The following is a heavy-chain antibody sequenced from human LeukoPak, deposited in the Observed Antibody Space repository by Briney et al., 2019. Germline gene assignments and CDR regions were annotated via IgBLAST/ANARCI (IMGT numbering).Heavy chain of an antibody. J-gene: IGHJ4*02. Sequence: PGGSLRLSCAASRFTFSSYAMSWVRQAPGKGLEWVSAISGSGGSTYYADSVKGRFTVSRDNSKNTLYLQMNSLRAEDTAVYYCAKDSEYGDPSFDYWGQGTLVTVSS. CDR2: ISGSGGST. V-gene: IGHV3-23*01. D-gene: IGHD4-17*01. CDR1: RFTFSSYA. CDR3: AKDSEYGDPSFDY.